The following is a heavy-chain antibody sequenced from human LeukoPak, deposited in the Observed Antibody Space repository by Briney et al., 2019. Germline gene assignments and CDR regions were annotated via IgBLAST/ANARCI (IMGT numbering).Heavy chain of an antibody. D-gene: IGHD3-22*01. J-gene: IGHJ4*02. V-gene: IGHV3-33*01. CDR1: GFTFSSYG. CDR2: IWYDGSNK. Sequence: PGGSLRLSCAASGFTFSSYGMHWVRQAPGKGLEWVAVIWYDGSNKYYADSVKGRLTISRDNSKDTLYLQMNSLRAEDTAVYYCARRDYYYCFDYWGQGTLVTVSS. CDR3: ARRDYYYCFDY.